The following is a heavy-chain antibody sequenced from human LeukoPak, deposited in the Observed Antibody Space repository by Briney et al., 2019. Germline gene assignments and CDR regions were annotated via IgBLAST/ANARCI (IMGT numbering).Heavy chain of an antibody. CDR3: ARADSSGYLPGY. CDR2: IYYSGST. Sequence: SETLSLTCSVSGGSIRSDYWSWIRQHPGKGLEWIGYIYYSGSTYYNPSLKSRVTISVDTSKNQFSLKLSSVTAADTAVYYCARADSSGYLPGYWGQGTLVTVSS. V-gene: IGHV4-59*06. CDR1: GGSIRSDY. D-gene: IGHD3-22*01. J-gene: IGHJ4*02.